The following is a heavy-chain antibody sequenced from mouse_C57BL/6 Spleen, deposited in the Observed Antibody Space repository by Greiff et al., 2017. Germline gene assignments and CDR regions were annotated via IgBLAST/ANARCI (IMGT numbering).Heavy chain of an antibody. CDR2: IHPNSGST. Sequence: QVQLQQPGAELVKPGDSVKLSCKASGYTFTSYWMHWVKQRPGPGLEWIGMIHPNSGSTNYNEKFKSKATLTVDKSSSPAYMQLSSLTSEDSAVYYCARGDDYGLYYFDYWGQGTTLTVSS. CDR1: GYTFTSYW. J-gene: IGHJ2*01. D-gene: IGHD2-4*01. V-gene: IGHV1-64*01. CDR3: ARGDDYGLYYFDY.